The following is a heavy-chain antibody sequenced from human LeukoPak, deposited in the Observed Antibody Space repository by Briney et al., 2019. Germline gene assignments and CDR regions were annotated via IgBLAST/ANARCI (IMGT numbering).Heavy chain of an antibody. CDR3: AREVVVATYFDY. Sequence: GGSLRLSCAASGFTFSSYGMHWVRQAPGKGLEWVSSISSSSSYIYYADSVKGRFTISRDNAKNSLYLQMNSLRAEDTAVYYCAREVVVATYFDYWGQGTLVTVSS. CDR2: ISSSSSYI. J-gene: IGHJ4*02. CDR1: GFTFSSYG. D-gene: IGHD2-15*01. V-gene: IGHV3-21*01.